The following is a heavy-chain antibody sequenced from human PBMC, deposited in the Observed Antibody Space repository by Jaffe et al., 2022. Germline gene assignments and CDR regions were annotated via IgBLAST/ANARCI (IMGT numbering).Heavy chain of an antibody. D-gene: IGHD6-6*01. Sequence: EVQLLESGGGLVQPGGSLRLSCAASGFTFSSYAMSWVRQAPGKGLEWVSGISNSGGSTYYADSVKGRFAISRDNSKNTLYLQMNSLRAEDTAVYYCAKFGMYSSSSPYWGQGTLVTVSS. CDR3: AKFGMYSSSSPY. CDR1: GFTFSSYA. V-gene: IGHV3-23*01. J-gene: IGHJ4*02. CDR2: ISNSGGST.